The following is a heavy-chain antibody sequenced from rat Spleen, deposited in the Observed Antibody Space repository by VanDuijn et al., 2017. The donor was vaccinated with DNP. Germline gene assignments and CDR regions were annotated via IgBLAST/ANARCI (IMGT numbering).Heavy chain of an antibody. D-gene: IGHD5-1*01. J-gene: IGHJ2*01. V-gene: IGHV2-13*01. CDR3: ARDRANWEDYFDY. CDR2: IWGDGST. CDR1: GFSLSSYG. Sequence: QVQLKESGPGLVQPSQTLSLTCTVSGFSLSSYGVIWVRQPPGKGLAWMGIIWGDGSTNYNSALNSRLSISRDTSKSQVFLRMNSLQTEDTATYYCARDRANWEDYFDYWGQGVVVTVSS.